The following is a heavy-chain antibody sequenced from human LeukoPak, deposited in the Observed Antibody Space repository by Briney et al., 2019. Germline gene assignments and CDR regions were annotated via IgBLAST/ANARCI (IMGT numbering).Heavy chain of an antibody. D-gene: IGHD6-13*01. V-gene: IGHV4-59*01. CDR3: ARVLAAAGTIHYYYYGMDV. Sequence: PSETLSLTCAVSGGSISSYYWSWIRQPPGKGLEWIGYIYYSGCTNYNPSLKSRVTISVDTSKNQFSLKLSSVTAADTAVYYCARVLAAAGTIHYYYYGMDVWGQGTTVTVSS. CDR2: IYYSGCT. J-gene: IGHJ6*02. CDR1: GGSISSYY.